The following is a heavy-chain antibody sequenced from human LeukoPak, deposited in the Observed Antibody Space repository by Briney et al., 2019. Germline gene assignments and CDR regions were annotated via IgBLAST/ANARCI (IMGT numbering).Heavy chain of an antibody. CDR2: ISAYNGNT. CDR3: ARAGAALPAEQWLVRRWFDP. Sequence: GASVKVSCKASGYTFTSYGISWVRQAPGQGLEWMGWISAYNGNTNYAQKLQGRVTMTTDTSTSTAYMELRSLRSDVTAVYYCARAGAALPAEQWLVRRWFDPWGQGTLVTVSS. D-gene: IGHD6-19*01. J-gene: IGHJ5*02. V-gene: IGHV1-18*01. CDR1: GYTFTSYG.